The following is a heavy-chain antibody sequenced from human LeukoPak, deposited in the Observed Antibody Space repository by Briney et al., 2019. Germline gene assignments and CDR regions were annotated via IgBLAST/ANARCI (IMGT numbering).Heavy chain of an antibody. V-gene: IGHV3-30*04. CDR2: ISYDGSNK. J-gene: IGHJ4*02. CDR1: GFTFSSYA. CDR3: ARGLDGGFGY. D-gene: IGHD3-3*01. Sequence: PGGSLRLSCAASGFTFSSYAMHWVRQAPGKGLEWVAVISYDGSNKYYADSVKGRFTISRDNAKNSLYLQMNSLRAEDTAVYYCARGLDGGFGYWGQGTLVTVSS.